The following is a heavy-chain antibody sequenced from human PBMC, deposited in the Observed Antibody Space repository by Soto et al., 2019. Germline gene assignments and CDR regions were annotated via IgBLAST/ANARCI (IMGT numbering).Heavy chain of an antibody. CDR3: ARVHLVAGSAFYCAMDV. CDR1: GFDLTSSR. V-gene: IGHV3-21*01. J-gene: IGHJ6*02. Sequence: GVLRLSCVASGFDLTSSRMNWVRQSAGKSLEWVASISGSGKDTFYRHSVKGRFAISRDSAGTSLFLRMDSVKVEDTAVYHCARVHLVAGSAFYCAMDVWGPGTAVTVSS. CDR2: ISGSGKDT. D-gene: IGHD6-6*01.